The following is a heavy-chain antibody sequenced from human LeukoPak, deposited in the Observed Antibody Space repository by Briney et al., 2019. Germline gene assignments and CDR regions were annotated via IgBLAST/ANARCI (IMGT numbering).Heavy chain of an antibody. D-gene: IGHD1-26*01. J-gene: IGHJ4*02. CDR1: GFTFSGYG. V-gene: IGHV3-30*03. CDR3: ASYLGATRSFDY. CDR2: ISYDGSYK. Sequence: GGSLRLSCAASGFTFSGYGMHWVRQAPGKGLEWVAVISYDGSYKSYGNSVKGRFTISRDNSKNTLYLQTNSLRAEDTAVYYCASYLGATRSFDYWGQGTLVTVSS.